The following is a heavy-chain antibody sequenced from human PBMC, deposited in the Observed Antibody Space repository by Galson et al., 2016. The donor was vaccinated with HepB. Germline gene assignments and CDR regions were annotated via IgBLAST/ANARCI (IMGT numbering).Heavy chain of an antibody. V-gene: IGHV1-3*01. Sequence: SVKVSCKASGYTFTNYIIHWVRQAPGQRPEWMGWINAGNGNTQYSPHFQGRVTLTRDTSARTAYMEVSSLTFEDTAVYHCAGPKVTTGWPRPFDYWGQGTRVTVSS. J-gene: IGHJ4*02. CDR1: GYTFTNYI. CDR3: AGPKVTTGWPRPFDY. D-gene: IGHD1-14*01. CDR2: INAGNGNT.